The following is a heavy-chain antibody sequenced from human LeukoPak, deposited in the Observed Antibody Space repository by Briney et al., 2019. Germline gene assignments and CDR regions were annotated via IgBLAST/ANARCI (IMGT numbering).Heavy chain of an antibody. Sequence: PSETLSLTCTVSGGSISSGGYYWSWIRQHPGKGLEWIGYIYYSGSTYYNPSLKSRVTISLDTSKKQFSLRLTSVTAADTAVYYCAGRSAYEELAFHIWGQGTMVTVSS. J-gene: IGHJ3*02. CDR3: AGRSAYEELAFHI. CDR2: IYYSGST. V-gene: IGHV4-31*03. D-gene: IGHD5-12*01. CDR1: GGSISSGGYY.